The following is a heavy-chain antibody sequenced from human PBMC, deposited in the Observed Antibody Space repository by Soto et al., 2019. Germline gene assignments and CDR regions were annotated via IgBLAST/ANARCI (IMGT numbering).Heavy chain of an antibody. CDR1: GFTFTSHG. D-gene: IGHD3-22*01. CDR2: ISYDGSNK. V-gene: IGHV3-30*03. Sequence: QVQLVESGGGVVQPGRSLRLSCAASGFTFTSHGMHWVRQAPGKGLEWVAVISYDGSNKYYADSVKGRFTISRDNSKNTLYLQMNSLRAEDTAVYYCARDQIVVVITDYYYYGMDVWGQGTTVTVSS. J-gene: IGHJ6*02. CDR3: ARDQIVVVITDYYYYGMDV.